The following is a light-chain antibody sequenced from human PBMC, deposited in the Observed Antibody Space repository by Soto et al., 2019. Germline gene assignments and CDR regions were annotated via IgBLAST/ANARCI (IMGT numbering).Light chain of an antibody. CDR3: QQYNNWPPYT. J-gene: IGKJ2*01. CDR1: QSVGSN. CDR2: GAS. Sequence: EIVMTQSPATLSVSPGERATLSSRASQSVGSNLAWYQQKPGQAPRLLIYGASTRATGIPARFSGSGSGTEFTLTISSLQSEDFAVYYCQQYNNWPPYTFGQGTKLEIK. V-gene: IGKV3-15*01.